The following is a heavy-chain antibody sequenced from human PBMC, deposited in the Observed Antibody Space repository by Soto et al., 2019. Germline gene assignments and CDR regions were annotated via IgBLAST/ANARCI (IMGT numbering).Heavy chain of an antibody. CDR2: IYYNGNT. D-gene: IGHD1-1*01. CDR3: ARHGPLANNWNRLNC. J-gene: IGHJ4*02. Sequence: QLQLQESRPGLVKPSETLSLTCTVSGGSISRSPYYWAWIRQPPGKGLQWIGNIYYNGNTFYNPSLKSRVTISIDTSKSQFSLGVSSVTASDTAVYYCARHGPLANNWNRLNCWGQGTLVTVSS. CDR1: GGSISRSPYY. V-gene: IGHV4-39*01.